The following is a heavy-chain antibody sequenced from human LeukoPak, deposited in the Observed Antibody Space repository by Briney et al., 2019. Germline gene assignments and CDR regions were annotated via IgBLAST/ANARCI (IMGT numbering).Heavy chain of an antibody. V-gene: IGHV4-30-4*01. Sequence: PSETLSLTCTVSGGSISSGDYYWSWIRQPPGKGLEWIGYIYYSGSTYYNPSLKSRVTISVDTSKNQFSLKLSSVTAADTAVYYCARGSSYSVAFGYWGQGTLVTVSS. J-gene: IGHJ4*02. D-gene: IGHD4-23*01. CDR3: ARGSSYSVAFGY. CDR1: GGSISSGDYY. CDR2: IYYSGST.